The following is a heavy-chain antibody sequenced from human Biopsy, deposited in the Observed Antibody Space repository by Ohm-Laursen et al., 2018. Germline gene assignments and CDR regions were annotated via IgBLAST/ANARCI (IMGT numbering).Heavy chain of an antibody. CDR3: VRGVDYYDPYHYYALDV. CDR2: INHSGRT. Sequence: GTLSLTCVVSGFSLNTNYYWGWIRQAPGKGLEWIGEINHSGRTNYNPSLKSRVTISVDTSKNQFSLKVRSVTAADTAVYYCVRGVDYYDPYHYYALDVWGQGTTVTVSS. CDR1: GFSLNTNYY. J-gene: IGHJ6*02. D-gene: IGHD3-22*01. V-gene: IGHV4-34*01.